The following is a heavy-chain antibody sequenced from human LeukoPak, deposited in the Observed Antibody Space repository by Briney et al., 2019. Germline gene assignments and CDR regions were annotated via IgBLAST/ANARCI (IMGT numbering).Heavy chain of an antibody. CDR1: GFTFSRYD. CDR2: IGTAGDT. J-gene: IGHJ4*02. V-gene: IGHV3-13*01. CDR3: AGAGSETQWRAFDF. D-gene: IGHD6-19*01. Sequence: LSGGSLRLSCAASGFTFSRYDMHWVRQATGKGLEWVSGIGTAGDTYCAGSVKGRFTISRENAKNSLYLQMNSLTAGDTAVYYCAGAGSETQWRAFDFWGQGALVTVFS.